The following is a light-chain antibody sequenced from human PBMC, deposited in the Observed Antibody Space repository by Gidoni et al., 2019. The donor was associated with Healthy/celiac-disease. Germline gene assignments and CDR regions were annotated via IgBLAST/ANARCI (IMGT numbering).Light chain of an antibody. J-gene: IGKJ2*01. V-gene: IGKV1-39*01. CDR1: QSISSY. CDR3: QQSYSTPYT. Sequence: DFQMTQPPSSLSASVGDRVTITCRASQSISSYLNWYQQKPGKAPKLLIYAASSLQSGVPSRFSGSGSRTDFTLTISSLQPEDFATYYYQQSYSTPYTFGQGTKLEIK. CDR2: AAS.